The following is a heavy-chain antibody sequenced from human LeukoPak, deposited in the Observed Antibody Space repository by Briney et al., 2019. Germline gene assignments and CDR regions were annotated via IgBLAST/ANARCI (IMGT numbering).Heavy chain of an antibody. CDR3: ARGGLLYSRSIDY. CDR2: IYHRGST. D-gene: IGHD5-18*01. J-gene: IGHJ4*02. V-gene: IGHV4-4*02. Sequence: PSGTLSLTCAVSGGSISSSNWWSWVRQPPGKGLEWIGEIYHRGSTNYNPSLKSRVTISVDKSKNQFSLRLSSVTAADTAVYYCARGGLLYSRSIDYWGQGTLVTVSS. CDR1: GGSISSSNW.